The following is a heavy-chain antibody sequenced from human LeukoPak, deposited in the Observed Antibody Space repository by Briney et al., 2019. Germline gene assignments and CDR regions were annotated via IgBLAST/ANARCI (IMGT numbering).Heavy chain of an antibody. CDR2: IYSGGST. CDR1: GFTVSSNY. D-gene: IGHD4-23*01. CDR3: AREVGYGGRFFDY. J-gene: IGHJ4*02. V-gene: IGHV3-53*01. Sequence: GGSLRLSCAASGFTVSSNYMSWVRQAPGKGLEWVSVIYSGGSTYYADSVKGRFTISRDNSKNTLYLQMNSLRAEDTAVYYCAREVGYGGRFFDYWGQGTLVAVSS.